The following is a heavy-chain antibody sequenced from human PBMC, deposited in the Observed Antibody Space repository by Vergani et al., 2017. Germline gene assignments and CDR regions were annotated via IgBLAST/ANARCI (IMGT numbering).Heavy chain of an antibody. J-gene: IGHJ6*02. CDR3: ARGSYWKYYYYGMDV. V-gene: IGHV4-39*07. CDR1: GGSISSSSYY. CDR2: IYYSGST. D-gene: IGHD1-1*01. Sequence: QLQLQESGPGLVKPSETLSLTCTVSGGSISSSSYYWGWIRQPPGKGLEWIGYIYYSGSTYYNPSRKSRVTISVDTSKNQFSLKLSSVTAADTAVYYCARGSYWKYYYYGMDVWGQGTTVTVSS.